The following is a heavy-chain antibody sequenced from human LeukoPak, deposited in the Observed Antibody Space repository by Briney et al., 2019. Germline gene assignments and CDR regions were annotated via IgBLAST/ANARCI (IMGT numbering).Heavy chain of an antibody. Sequence: PGGSLRLSCAASGFTFSTYTMYWVRHPPGKRLEWVSIIGSSGGGIHYADSVKGRFTISRDNSKNALYLQMNSLRVEDTAVYYGAIDPNGGTPPWGKGVLVTVSS. CDR3: AIDPNGGTPP. D-gene: IGHD7-27*01. CDR1: GFTFSTYT. V-gene: IGHV3-23*01. CDR2: IGSSGGGI. J-gene: IGHJ5*02.